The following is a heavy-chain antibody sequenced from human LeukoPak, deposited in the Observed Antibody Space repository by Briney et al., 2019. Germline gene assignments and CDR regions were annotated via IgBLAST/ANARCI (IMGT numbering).Heavy chain of an antibody. CDR2: FYHSGST. Sequence: SETLSLTCAVSGGSINNYHWSWIRQPPGKGLEWIGCFYHSGSTTYNPSLKSRVTISVDASKSVFSLKLDSVTAADTAMYFCASTQQWLAFDYRGQGILVTVSS. V-gene: IGHV4-59*03. CDR3: ASTQQWLAFDY. CDR1: GGSINNYH. J-gene: IGHJ4*02. D-gene: IGHD6-19*01.